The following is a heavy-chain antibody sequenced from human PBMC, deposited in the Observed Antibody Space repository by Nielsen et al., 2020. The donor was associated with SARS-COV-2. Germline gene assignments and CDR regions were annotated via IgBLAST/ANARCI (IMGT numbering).Heavy chain of an antibody. V-gene: IGHV1-69*01. J-gene: IGHJ6*03. CDR3: ARGPAGVNANYYYYYHIDV. CDR2: IIPIFGTA. Sequence: WVRQAPGQGLEWMGGIIPIFGTANYAQKFQGRVTITADESTSTAYMELSSLRSDDTAVYYCARGPAGVNANYYYYYHIDVWGKGTTVTVSS.